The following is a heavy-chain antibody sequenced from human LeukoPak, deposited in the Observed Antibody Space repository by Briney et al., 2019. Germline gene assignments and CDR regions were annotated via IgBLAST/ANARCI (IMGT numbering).Heavy chain of an antibody. D-gene: IGHD5-18*01. CDR1: GFTFSSYA. V-gene: IGHV3-33*08. CDR2: IWYDGSNK. J-gene: IGHJ4*02. Sequence: GGSLRLSCAASGFTFSSYAMSWVRQAPGKGLEWVAVIWYDGSNKYYADSVKGRFTISRDNSKNTLYLQMNSLRAEDTAVYYCARAEGYADDFDYWGQGTLVTVSS. CDR3: ARAEGYADDFDY.